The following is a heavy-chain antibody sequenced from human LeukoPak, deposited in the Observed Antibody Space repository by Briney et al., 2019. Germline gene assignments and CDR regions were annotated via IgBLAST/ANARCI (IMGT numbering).Heavy chain of an antibody. Sequence: PGGSLRLSCAASGFTFSDYYMTWIRQAPGKGLEWVSHISSGGRTIYYADSVKGRFTISRDNAKNSLYLQMNSLRAEGTAVYYCARTGTYYYDTWGQGTLVTVSS. CDR1: GFTFSDYY. CDR2: ISSGGRTI. J-gene: IGHJ4*02. CDR3: ARTGTYYYDT. D-gene: IGHD3-22*01. V-gene: IGHV3-11*01.